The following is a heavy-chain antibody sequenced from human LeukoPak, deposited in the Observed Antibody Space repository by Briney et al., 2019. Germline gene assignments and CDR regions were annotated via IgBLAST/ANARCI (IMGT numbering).Heavy chain of an antibody. Sequence: PGGSLRLFCAASGFTFSDYYMTWIRHDPGQGLEWISYVSGSDENKYYAGSVRGRFAISRDNAEKSLFLQMSNVRAEDTAVYYCARAGLGGHYIDYWGQGTLVTVSS. CDR3: ARAGLGGHYIDY. D-gene: IGHD2-15*01. J-gene: IGHJ4*02. CDR1: GFTFSDYY. CDR2: VSGSDENK. V-gene: IGHV3-11*01.